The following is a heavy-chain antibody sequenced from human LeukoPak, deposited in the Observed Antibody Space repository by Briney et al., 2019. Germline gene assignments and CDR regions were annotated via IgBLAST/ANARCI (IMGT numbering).Heavy chain of an antibody. CDR2: VNPSGGGT. D-gene: IGHD1-26*01. V-gene: IGHV1-46*01. Sequence: GASVKVSCKASGYTFTSYYLHWVRQAPGQGLEWMGIVNPSGGGTRYAQKFQGRVTMTTDTSTSTVYMELSSLRSEDTAVYLCASPGRMVGATSGDAFDIWGQGTMVTVSS. CDR3: ASPGRMVGATSGDAFDI. CDR1: GYTFTSYY. J-gene: IGHJ3*02.